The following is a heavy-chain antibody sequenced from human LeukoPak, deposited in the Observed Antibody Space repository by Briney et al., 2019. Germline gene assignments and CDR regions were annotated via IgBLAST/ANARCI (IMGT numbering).Heavy chain of an antibody. CDR1: GYTFTGYY. CDR2: INPNSGGT. Sequence: ASVTVSCKASGYTFTGYYMHWVRQAPGQGLEWMGWINPNSGGTNYAQKFQGRVTMTRDTSISTAYMELSRLRSDDTAVYYCARGRYSYGQNGYDYWGQGTLVTVSS. CDR3: ARGRYSYGQNGYDY. D-gene: IGHD5-18*01. J-gene: IGHJ4*02. V-gene: IGHV1-2*02.